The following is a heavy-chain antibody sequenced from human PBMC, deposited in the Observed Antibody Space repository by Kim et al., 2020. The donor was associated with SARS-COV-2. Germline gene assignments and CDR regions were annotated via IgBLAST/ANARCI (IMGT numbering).Heavy chain of an antibody. D-gene: IGHD3-16*01. CDR3: ARRAGGDPQDGVDH. V-gene: IGHV4-39*01. CDR1: GGSISPTTYY. Sequence: SETLSLTCTVSGGSISPTTYYWSWIRQPPGKGLEWIGSIYYTGSTYYKSSLQSRVTMSVDTSKNQFSLTLSSVTAADTAVYYCARRAGGDPQDGVDHWGQGTLVTVSS. CDR2: IYYTGST. J-gene: IGHJ4*02.